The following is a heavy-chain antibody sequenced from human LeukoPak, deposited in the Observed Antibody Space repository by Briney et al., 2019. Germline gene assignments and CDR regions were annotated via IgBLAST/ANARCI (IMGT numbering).Heavy chain of an antibody. D-gene: IGHD1-26*01. CDR1: DDSFSTHY. J-gene: IGHJ4*02. Sequence: SETLSLTCTVSDDSFSTHYWTWIRQPPGKGLEWIGYISYSGSTNYNPSLKSRVTISVDTSKNQFSLKLSSVTAADTAVYYCARDPAPEGAIDYWGQGTLVTVSS. CDR3: ARDPAPEGAIDY. V-gene: IGHV4-59*11. CDR2: ISYSGST.